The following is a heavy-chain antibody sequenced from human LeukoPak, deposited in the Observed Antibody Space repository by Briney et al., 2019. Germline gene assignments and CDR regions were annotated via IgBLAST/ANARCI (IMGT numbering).Heavy chain of an antibody. CDR3: AKGGYDKNYFDY. CDR2: ISWNSGSI. V-gene: IGHV3-9*01. CDR1: GFTFDDYA. D-gene: IGHD5-12*01. J-gene: IGHJ4*02. Sequence: PGGSLRLSCAASGFTFDDYAMHWVRQAPGKGLEWVSGISWNSGSIGYADSVKGRFTISRDNAKNSLYLQMNSLRAEDTALYYCAKGGYDKNYFDYWGQGTLVTVSS.